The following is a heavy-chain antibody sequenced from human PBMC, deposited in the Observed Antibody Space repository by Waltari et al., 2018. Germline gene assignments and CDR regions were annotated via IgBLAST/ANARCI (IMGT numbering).Heavy chain of an antibody. D-gene: IGHD6-19*01. CDR1: GFSFSSYA. V-gene: IGHV3-33*01. CDR2: IWYDGDNK. CDR3: ARASIAVEERGDDYFHY. Sequence: QVQLVVSGGGVVQPGKSLRLSCAAYGFSFSSYAMHWVRQAPGKGLEWLAGIWYDGDNKYYGDSVRGRFTISRDNSKNTLYLQLNSLRAEDTAVYYCARASIAVEERGDDYFHYWGQGTLVTVSS. J-gene: IGHJ4*02.